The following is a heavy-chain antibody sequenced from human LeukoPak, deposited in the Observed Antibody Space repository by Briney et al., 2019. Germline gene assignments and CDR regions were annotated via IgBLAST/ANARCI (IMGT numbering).Heavy chain of an antibody. CDR3: ARDTVTVHPYHWFDP. Sequence: ASVKVSCKASGYTFTGYYTHWVRQAPGQGLEWMGWINPNSGGTNYAQKFQGRVTMTRNTSISTAYMELSRLRSDVTAVYYCARDTVTVHPYHWFDPWGQGTLVTVSS. CDR2: INPNSGGT. V-gene: IGHV1-2*02. CDR1: GYTFTGYY. D-gene: IGHD4-17*01. J-gene: IGHJ5*02.